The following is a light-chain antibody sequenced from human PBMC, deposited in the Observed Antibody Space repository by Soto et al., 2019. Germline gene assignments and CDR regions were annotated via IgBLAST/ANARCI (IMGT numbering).Light chain of an antibody. Sequence: DIQMTQSPSSLSASVGDRVTITCRAGQGISNLLNWYQQKPGKAPKLLIYAASSLQSGVPSRFSGSGSGTDFTLTISSLQPEDFATYYCQQSYSAPFTFGPGTKVDIK. CDR2: AAS. CDR3: QQSYSAPFT. J-gene: IGKJ3*01. V-gene: IGKV1-39*01. CDR1: QGISNL.